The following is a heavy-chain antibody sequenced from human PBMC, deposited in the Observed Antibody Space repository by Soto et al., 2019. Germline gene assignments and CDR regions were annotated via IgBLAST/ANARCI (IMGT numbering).Heavy chain of an antibody. Sequence: QVQLVQSGAEVKKPGASVKVSCKASGYTFTSYGISWVRQAPGQGLEWMGWISAYNGNTNYAQKLQGRVTMTTDTSTSTAYMELRSLRSDDTAVYYCARDTRPAHGDSDDQTYCLDYWGQGTLVTVSS. CDR2: ISAYNGNT. CDR3: ARDTRPAHGDSDDQTYCLDY. J-gene: IGHJ4*02. V-gene: IGHV1-18*01. CDR1: GYTFTSYG. D-gene: IGHD5-18*01.